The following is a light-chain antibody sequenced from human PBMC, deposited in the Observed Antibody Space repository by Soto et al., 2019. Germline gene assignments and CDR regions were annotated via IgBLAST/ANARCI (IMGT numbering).Light chain of an antibody. J-gene: IGKJ2*01. CDR2: GAS. CDR3: QQYNNWPYT. CDR1: QSVNNN. V-gene: IGKV3-15*01. Sequence: EIVMTQSPATLSVSPGERATLSCRASQSVNNNLAWYQQKPGQAPRLLIYGASTRATGIPARFSGSGAGTEFTLTISSLQAEAFAVYCCQQYNNWPYTFGQGTKLEIK.